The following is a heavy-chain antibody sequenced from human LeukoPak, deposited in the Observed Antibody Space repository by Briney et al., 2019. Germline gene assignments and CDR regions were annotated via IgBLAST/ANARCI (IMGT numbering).Heavy chain of an antibody. V-gene: IGHV2-5*02. D-gene: IGHD6-13*01. Sequence: SGPTLVKPTQTLTLTCTFSGFSLSTSGVGVGWIRQPPGKALEWLALIYWDDDKHYSPSLKSRLTITKDTSKNQVVLTMTNMDPVDTATYYCAVGQQPPDSMYWFDPWGQGTLVTVSS. CDR3: AVGQQPPDSMYWFDP. CDR1: GFSLSTSGVG. J-gene: IGHJ5*02. CDR2: IYWDDDK.